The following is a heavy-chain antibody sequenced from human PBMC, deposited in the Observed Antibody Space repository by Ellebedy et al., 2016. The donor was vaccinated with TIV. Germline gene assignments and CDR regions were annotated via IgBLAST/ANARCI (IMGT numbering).Heavy chain of an antibody. D-gene: IGHD3-22*01. Sequence: GESLKISXAASGFTFSNFWMSWVRQAPGKGLEWVANIKQDGSEIHYVDSVKGRFTISRDNSKNTLYLQMNSLRAEDTAVYYCAKEGDDSSGYPSPFFDYWGQGTLVTVSS. CDR3: AKEGDDSSGYPSPFFDY. J-gene: IGHJ4*02. CDR2: IKQDGSEI. CDR1: GFTFSNFW. V-gene: IGHV3-7*03.